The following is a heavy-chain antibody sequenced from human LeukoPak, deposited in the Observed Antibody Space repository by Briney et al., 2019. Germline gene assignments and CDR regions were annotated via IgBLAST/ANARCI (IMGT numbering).Heavy chain of an antibody. CDR2: ISAYNGNT. D-gene: IGHD1-26*01. J-gene: IGHJ4*02. V-gene: IGHV1-18*01. CDR1: GYTFTSYG. CDR3: ARRGIVGATGFDY. Sequence: ASVKVSCKASGYTFTSYGISWVRQAPGQGLEWMGWISAYNGNTNYAQKLQGRVTMTTDTSTSTAYVELRSLRSDDTAVYYGARRGIVGATGFDYWGQGTLVTVSS.